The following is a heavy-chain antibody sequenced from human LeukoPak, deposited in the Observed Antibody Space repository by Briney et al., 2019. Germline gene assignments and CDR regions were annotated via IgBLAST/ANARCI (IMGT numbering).Heavy chain of an antibody. Sequence: SETLSLTCTVSGDSISTYYWSWIRQPPGKGLEWIGSIYYSGSTYYNPSLKSRVTISVDTSKNQFSLKLSSVTAADTAVYYCARRGYDSSGYYYAYWGQGTLVTVSS. D-gene: IGHD3-22*01. V-gene: IGHV4-59*05. CDR3: ARRGYDSSGYYYAY. CDR1: GDSISTYY. CDR2: IYYSGST. J-gene: IGHJ4*02.